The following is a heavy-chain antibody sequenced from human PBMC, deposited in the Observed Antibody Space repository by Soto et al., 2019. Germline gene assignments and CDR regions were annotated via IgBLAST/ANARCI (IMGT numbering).Heavy chain of an antibody. V-gene: IGHV3-30-3*01. D-gene: IGHD3-10*01. CDR2: ISYDGSNK. CDR3: ARDREFIGMVPFHY. Sequence: PGGSLRLSCAASGFTFSSYAMHWVRQAPGKGLEGVAVISYDGSNKYYADSVKGRFTISRDNSKNTLYLQMNSLRAEDTAVYYCARDREFIGMVPFHYWGPGAMVTVYS. J-gene: IGHJ4*02. CDR1: GFTFSSYA.